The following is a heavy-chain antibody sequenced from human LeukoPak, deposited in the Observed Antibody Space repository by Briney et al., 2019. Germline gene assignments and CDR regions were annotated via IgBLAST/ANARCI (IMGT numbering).Heavy chain of an antibody. Sequence: PGGSLRLSCAASGFSFSGYWMSWVRQAPGKGLEWVAIIKQDGSEKYYVDSVKGRFTISRDNAKNSLYLQMNSLRAEDTAIYYCARFRVPRGGYGTYYFDYCGQGTLVTVSS. CDR3: ARFRVPRGGYGTYYFDY. D-gene: IGHD5-12*01. V-gene: IGHV3-7*04. CDR1: GFSFSGYW. CDR2: IKQDGSEK. J-gene: IGHJ4*02.